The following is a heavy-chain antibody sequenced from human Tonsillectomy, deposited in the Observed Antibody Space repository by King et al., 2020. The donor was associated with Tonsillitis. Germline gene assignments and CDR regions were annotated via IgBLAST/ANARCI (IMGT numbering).Heavy chain of an antibody. Sequence: VQLVESGGGLVQPGGSLRLSCAASGFTFSSYSMNWVRQDPGKGLEWVSYISTRSSTKYYADPVKGRFTLSRYNAQNSLYLQMNSLRAEDTAVYFCARDYVWGGYPVAFDIWGQGTMVTVSS. J-gene: IGHJ3*02. CDR2: ISTRSSTK. D-gene: IGHD3-16*02. CDR1: GFTFSSYS. V-gene: IGHV3-48*01. CDR3: ARDYVWGGYPVAFDI.